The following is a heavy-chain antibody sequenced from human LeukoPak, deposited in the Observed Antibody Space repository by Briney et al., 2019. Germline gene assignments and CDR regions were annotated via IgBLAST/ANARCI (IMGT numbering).Heavy chain of an antibody. J-gene: IGHJ4*02. CDR1: GGSISSYY. CDR3: ARTGYSSGWYGN. V-gene: IGHV4-59*01. CDR2: IYYSGST. D-gene: IGHD6-19*01. Sequence: KSSETLSLTCTVSGGSISSYYWSWIRQPPGKGLEWIGYIYYSGSTNYNPSLKSRVTISVDTSKNQFSLKLSSVTAADTAVYYCARTGYSSGWYGNWGQGTLVTVSS.